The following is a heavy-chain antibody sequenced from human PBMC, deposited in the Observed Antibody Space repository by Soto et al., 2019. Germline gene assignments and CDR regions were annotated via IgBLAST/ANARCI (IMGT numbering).Heavy chain of an antibody. Sequence: EVQLLESGGGLVQPGGSLRLSCAASGFTFSSYAMSWVRQAPGKGLEWVSAISGSGGSTYYADSVKGRLTISRDNSKNTLYLQMNSLRAEDTAVYYCAKDHLVWFGELLPEYYFDYWGQGTLVTVSS. CDR1: GFTFSSYA. CDR2: ISGSGGST. D-gene: IGHD3-10*01. J-gene: IGHJ4*02. CDR3: AKDHLVWFGELLPEYYFDY. V-gene: IGHV3-23*01.